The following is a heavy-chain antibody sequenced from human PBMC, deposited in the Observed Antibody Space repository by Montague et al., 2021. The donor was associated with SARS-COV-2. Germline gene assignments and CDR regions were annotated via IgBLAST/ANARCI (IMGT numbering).Heavy chain of an antibody. Sequence: CAISGDSVSSKSAAWNWIRQSPSRGLEWLGRTYYRSQWYEDYAVSVKGRITIKPDTSKNQFSLHLESVSPDDTALYYCARGAYHDLYYYYHGMDVWDRGTTVSV. CDR1: GDSVSSKSAA. V-gene: IGHV6-1*01. CDR3: ARGAYHDLYYYYHGMDV. J-gene: IGHJ6*02. CDR2: TYYRSQWYE. D-gene: IGHD2-2*01.